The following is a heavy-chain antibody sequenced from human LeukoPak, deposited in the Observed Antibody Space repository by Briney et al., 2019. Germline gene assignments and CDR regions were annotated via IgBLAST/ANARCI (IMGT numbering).Heavy chain of an antibody. CDR3: AKSYRTFGSSGFYHFDY. V-gene: IGHV3-23*01. CDR2: ITDGGGTT. J-gene: IGHJ4*02. Sequence: GGSLRLSCAASGFTFSNYAMTWVRQAPGEGLGWVSSITDGGGTTYYADSVKGRFTISRDNSKNTLYLHLSSLRADDTAVYFCAKSYRTFGSSGFYHFDYWGPGTLVTVSS. CDR1: GFTFSNYA. D-gene: IGHD3-22*01.